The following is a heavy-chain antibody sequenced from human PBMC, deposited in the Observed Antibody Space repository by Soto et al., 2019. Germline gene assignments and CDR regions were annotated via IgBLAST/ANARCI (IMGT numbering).Heavy chain of an antibody. CDR3: ARGRKGSCVGANCYLFDS. CDR2: IDPDDSNT. D-gene: IGHD2-21*01. Sequence: GESLKISCKGSGYSFTAYWISWVRQMPGRGLEWMGRIDPDDSNTNDNPSLQGHVTISSDKSISTVYLQWGSLTASDTAMYYCARGRKGSCVGANCYLFDSWGQGTLVTVSS. V-gene: IGHV5-10-1*01. J-gene: IGHJ4*02. CDR1: GYSFTAYW.